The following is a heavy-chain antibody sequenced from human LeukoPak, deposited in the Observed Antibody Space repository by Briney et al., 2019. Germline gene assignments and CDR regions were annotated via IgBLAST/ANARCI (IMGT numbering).Heavy chain of an antibody. CDR1: GGSVSSGSYY. CDR2: IYYSGST. V-gene: IGHV4-61*01. CDR3: ARVVIVLGDAFDI. Sequence: SETLSLTCTVSGGSVSSGSYYWSWIRPPPGKGLEWIGYIYYSGSTNYNPSLKSRVTISVDTSKTQFSLKLSSVTAADAAVYYCARVVIVLGDAFDIWGQGTMVTVSS. D-gene: IGHD3-16*01. J-gene: IGHJ3*02.